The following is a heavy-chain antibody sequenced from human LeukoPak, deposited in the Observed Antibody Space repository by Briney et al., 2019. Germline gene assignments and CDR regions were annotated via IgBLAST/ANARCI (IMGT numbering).Heavy chain of an antibody. V-gene: IGHV3-23*01. CDR1: GFTFSSYA. Sequence: GRSLRLSCAASGFTFSSYAMSWVRQAPGKGLEWVSAISGSGGSTYYADSVKGRFTISRDNAKNSLYLQMNSLRAEDTAVYYCARVWSYYGSGREAFDIWGQGTMVTVSS. CDR3: ARVWSYYGSGREAFDI. CDR2: ISGSGGST. J-gene: IGHJ3*02. D-gene: IGHD3-10*01.